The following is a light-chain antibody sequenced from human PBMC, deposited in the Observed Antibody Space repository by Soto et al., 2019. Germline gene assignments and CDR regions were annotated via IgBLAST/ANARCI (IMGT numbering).Light chain of an antibody. CDR1: SSDIGGYNY. Sequence: QSALTQPRSVSGSPGQSVTISCTGTSSDIGGYNYVSWYQQHPGKAPKLMIYDVIKRPSGVPDRFSGSKSGNTASLTIYGLQAEDEADYYCCSYAGSNNYVFGTGTKLTVL. V-gene: IGLV2-11*01. CDR2: DVI. CDR3: CSYAGSNNYV. J-gene: IGLJ1*01.